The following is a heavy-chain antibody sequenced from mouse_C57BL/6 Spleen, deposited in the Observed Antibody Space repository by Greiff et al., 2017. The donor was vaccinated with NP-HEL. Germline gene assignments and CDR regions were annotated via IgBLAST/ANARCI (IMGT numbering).Heavy chain of an antibody. Sequence: QVQLQQPGAELVRPESSVKLSCKASGYTFTSYWMHWVKQRPIQGLEWIGNIDPSDSETHYTHKFKDKATLTVDKSSSTAYMQLSSLTSEDSGVYYCARDYGSSLDYWGQGTSVTVSS. CDR3: ARDYGSSLDY. CDR2: IDPSDSET. CDR1: GYTFTSYW. J-gene: IGHJ4*01. D-gene: IGHD1-1*01. V-gene: IGHV1-52*01.